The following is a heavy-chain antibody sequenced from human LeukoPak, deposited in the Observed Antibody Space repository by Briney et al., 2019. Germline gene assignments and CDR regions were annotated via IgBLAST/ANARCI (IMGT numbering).Heavy chain of an antibody. J-gene: IGHJ6*03. Sequence: SETLSLTCTVSGGSISSYYWSWIRQPPGKGLEWIGYIYYSGSTNYNPSLKSRVTISVDTSKNQFSPKLSSVTAADTAVYYCARARGYCSGGSCYKGHYYYYMDVWGKGTTVTVSS. D-gene: IGHD2-15*01. CDR1: GGSISSYY. V-gene: IGHV4-59*01. CDR3: ARARGYCSGGSCYKGHYYYYMDV. CDR2: IYYSGST.